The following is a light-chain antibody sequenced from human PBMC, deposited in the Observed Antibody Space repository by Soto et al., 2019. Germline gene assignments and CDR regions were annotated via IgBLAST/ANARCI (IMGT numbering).Light chain of an antibody. CDR3: SSYTSDTTVL. V-gene: IGLV2-14*01. Sequence: QSALTQPASVSGSLGQSITISCTGTSRDVGGYNHVSWYQHHPGKAPKLMIYEVTNRPSGVSNRFSGSKSGNTASLTISGLQGEDESHYYCSSYTSDTTVLFGGGTKLTVL. CDR1: SRDVGGYNH. J-gene: IGLJ2*01. CDR2: EVT.